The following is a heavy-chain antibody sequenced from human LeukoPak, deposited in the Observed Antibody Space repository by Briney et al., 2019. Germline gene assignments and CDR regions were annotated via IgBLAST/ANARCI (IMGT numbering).Heavy chain of an antibody. CDR3: ARSVTAAGSKSGLFDY. CDR2: IIPIFGTA. J-gene: IGHJ4*02. Sequence: SVKVPCKASGGTFSSYAISWVRQAPGQGLEWMGGIIPIFGTANYAQKFQGRVTITTDESTSTAYMELSSLRSEDTAVYYCARSVTAAGSKSGLFDYWGQGTLVTVSS. CDR1: GGTFSSYA. V-gene: IGHV1-69*05. D-gene: IGHD6-13*01.